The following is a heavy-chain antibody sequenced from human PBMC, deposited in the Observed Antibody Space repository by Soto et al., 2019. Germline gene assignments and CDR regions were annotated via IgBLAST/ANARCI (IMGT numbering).Heavy chain of an antibody. J-gene: IGHJ5*02. CDR1: GGSFSGYY. CDR2: INHSGST. CDR3: ARWVIAVFRRGPKGGFDP. Sequence: QVQLQQWGAGLLKPSETLSLTCAVYGGSFSGYYWSWIRQPPGKGLEWIGEINHSGSTNYNPSLKSRVTISVDTSKNQFSLKLSSVTAADTAVYYCARWVIAVFRRGPKGGFDPWGQGTLVTVSS. V-gene: IGHV4-34*01. D-gene: IGHD6-19*01.